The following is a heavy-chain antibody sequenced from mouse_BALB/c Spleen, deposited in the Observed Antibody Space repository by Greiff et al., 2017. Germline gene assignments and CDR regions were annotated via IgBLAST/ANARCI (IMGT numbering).Heavy chain of an antibody. J-gene: IGHJ4*01. Sequence: EVKLMESGGDLVKPGGSLKLSCAASGFTFSSYGMSWVRQTPDKRLEWVATISSGGSYTYFPDSVKGRFTISRDKAKNTLYLQMSSLKSEDTAMYYCARLRGSGAMAYWGQGTSGTVSS. CDR1: GFTFSSYG. V-gene: IGHV5-6*01. D-gene: IGHD1-1*02. CDR3: ARLRGSGAMAY. CDR2: ISSGGSYT.